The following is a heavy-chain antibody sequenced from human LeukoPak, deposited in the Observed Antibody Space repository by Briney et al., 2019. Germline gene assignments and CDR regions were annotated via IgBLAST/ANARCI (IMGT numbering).Heavy chain of an antibody. Sequence: GGSLRLSCAASTFTFTDYYMTWVRHAPGKGLEGVACISSRGGSTYYADSVKGRFSTSRDNSKNTLYLKMNSRRAEETAVYYCARGGYSSSWYWVYWGHGNLVTVSS. V-gene: IGHV3-23*01. J-gene: IGHJ4*01. CDR3: ARGGYSSSWYWVY. D-gene: IGHD6-13*01. CDR1: TFTFTDYY. CDR2: ISSRGGST.